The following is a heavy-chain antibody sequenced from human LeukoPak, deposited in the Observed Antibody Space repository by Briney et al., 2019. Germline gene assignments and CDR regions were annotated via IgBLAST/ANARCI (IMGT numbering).Heavy chain of an antibody. CDR1: GGSFCSYS. D-gene: IGHD1-14*01. Sequence: PGGSLRLSCAASGGSFCSYSINWLRQAPGEGLEWVLYISSSSSTIYYAASVKGRFTISCTNAKNSLYLQTNSLRAEDTAVYYCARDPGTLRPDAFDIWGQGTMVTVSS. CDR2: ISSSSSTI. J-gene: IGHJ3*02. CDR3: ARDPGTLRPDAFDI. V-gene: IGHV3-48*01.